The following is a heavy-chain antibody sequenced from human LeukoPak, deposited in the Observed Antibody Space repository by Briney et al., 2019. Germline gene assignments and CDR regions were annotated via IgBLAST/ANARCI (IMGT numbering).Heavy chain of an antibody. CDR2: INPNSGGT. CDR3: ARGEWFDSSGWYVFDY. Sequence: EASVKVSCKASGYTFTGYYMHWVRQAPGQGLEWMGWINPNSGGTNYAQKFQGRVTMTRDTSISTAYMELSRLRSDDTAVYCCARGEWFDSSGWYVFDYWGQGTLVTVSS. D-gene: IGHD6-19*01. J-gene: IGHJ4*02. V-gene: IGHV1-2*02. CDR1: GYTFTGYY.